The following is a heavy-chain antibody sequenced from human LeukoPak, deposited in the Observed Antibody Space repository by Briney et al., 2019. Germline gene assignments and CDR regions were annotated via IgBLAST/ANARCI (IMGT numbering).Heavy chain of an antibody. CDR2: IYSSGST. CDR1: GGSISSYY. V-gene: IGHV4-4*07. J-gene: IGHJ4*02. CDR3: ARSSSFVWFGESLGYFDY. Sequence: SETLSLTCTVSGGSISSYYWSWIRQPAGKGLEWIGRIYSSGSTDYNPSLKSRVTISVDTSKNQFSLKLSSVTAADTAVYYCARSSSFVWFGESLGYFDYWGQGTLVTVSS. D-gene: IGHD3-10*01.